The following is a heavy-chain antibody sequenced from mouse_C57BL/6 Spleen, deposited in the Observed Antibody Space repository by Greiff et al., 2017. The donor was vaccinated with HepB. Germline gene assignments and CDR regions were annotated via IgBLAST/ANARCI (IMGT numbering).Heavy chain of an antibody. CDR1: GYTFTSYW. V-gene: IGHV1-52*01. Sequence: VQLQQPGAELVRPGSSVKLSCKASGYTFTSYWMHWVKQRPIQGLEWIGNIDPSDSETHYNQKFKDKATLTVDKSSSTAYMQLSSLTSEDSAVYYCARGFYYDYDWFAYWGQGTLVTVSA. CDR3: ARGFYYDYDWFAY. CDR2: IDPSDSET. D-gene: IGHD2-4*01. J-gene: IGHJ3*01.